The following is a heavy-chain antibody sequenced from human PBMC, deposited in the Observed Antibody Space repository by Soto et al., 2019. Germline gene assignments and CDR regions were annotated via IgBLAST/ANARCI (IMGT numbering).Heavy chain of an antibody. CDR1: RGALSGYS. CDR2: IHYSEDT. J-gene: IGHJ5*02. CDR3: ARDQDYGWGSPRNWLGH. V-gene: IGHV4-34*01. D-gene: IGHD3-16*01. Sequence: PSETLSLTCAVYRGALSGYSWNWIRQPPGKGLEWIGEIHYSEDTNPTYNPSLKSRGTISADRTNNQLFLRLSSVSAADTAIYYCARDQDYGWGSPRNWLGHWGQGTPVTVCS.